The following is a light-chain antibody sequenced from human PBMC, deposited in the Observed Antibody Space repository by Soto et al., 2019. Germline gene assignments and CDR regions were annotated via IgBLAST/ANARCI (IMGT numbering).Light chain of an antibody. J-gene: IGLJ1*01. CDR1: SSDVGDYHY. V-gene: IGLV2-14*03. Sequence: QSALTQPASMSGSPGQSITISCTGTSSDVGDYHYVSWYQLHPGKAPKLLIYDVTIRPSGVSNRFSGSKSGNTASLTISGLQAEDEADYYCSSYTSSSTLDVFGTGTKVTVL. CDR2: DVT. CDR3: SSYTSSSTLDV.